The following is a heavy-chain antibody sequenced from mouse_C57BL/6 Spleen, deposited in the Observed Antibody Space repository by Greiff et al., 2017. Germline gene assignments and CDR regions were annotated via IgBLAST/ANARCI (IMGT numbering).Heavy chain of an antibody. J-gene: IGHJ1*03. Sequence: EVQLVESGGGLVKPGGSLKLSCAASGFTFSSYAMSWVRQTPEKRLEWVATISDGGSYTYYPDNVKGRFTISRDNAKNNLYLQMSHLKSEDTAMYYCAREGGMITTRYFDVWGTGTTVTVSS. CDR3: AREGGMITTRYFDV. CDR2: ISDGGSYT. D-gene: IGHD2-4*01. V-gene: IGHV5-4*01. CDR1: GFTFSSYA.